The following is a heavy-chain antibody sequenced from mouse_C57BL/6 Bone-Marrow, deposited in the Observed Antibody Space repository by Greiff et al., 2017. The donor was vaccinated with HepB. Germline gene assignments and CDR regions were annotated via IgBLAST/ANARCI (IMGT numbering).Heavy chain of an antibody. V-gene: IGHV1-54*01. Sequence: VQLQQSGAELVRPGTSVKVSCKASGYAFTNYLIEWVKQRPGQGLEWIGVINPGSGGTNYNEKFKGKATLTADKSSSTAYMQRSSLTSEDSAVYFCARYGSYYGSSLMDYWGQGTSVTVSS. CDR3: ARYGSYYGSSLMDY. J-gene: IGHJ4*01. D-gene: IGHD1-1*01. CDR2: INPGSGGT. CDR1: GYAFTNYL.